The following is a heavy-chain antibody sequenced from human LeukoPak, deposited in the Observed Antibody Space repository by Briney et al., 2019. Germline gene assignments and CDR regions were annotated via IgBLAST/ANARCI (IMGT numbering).Heavy chain of an antibody. CDR3: ARTTGYLVGATLYYYYGMDV. J-gene: IGHJ6*02. Sequence: GSLRLSCAASGFTFSSYWMSWIRQPPGKGLEWFGEITPSGSTDYNPSLKSRVTISLDTSKNQFSLKLRSVTAADTAVYYCARTTGYLVGATLYYYYGMDVWGQGTTVTVSS. CDR1: GFTFSSYW. V-gene: IGHV4-34*01. CDR2: ITPSGST. D-gene: IGHD1-26*01.